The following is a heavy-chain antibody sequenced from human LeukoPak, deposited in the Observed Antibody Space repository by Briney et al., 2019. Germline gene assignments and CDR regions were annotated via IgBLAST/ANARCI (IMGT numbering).Heavy chain of an antibody. D-gene: IGHD3-10*01. Sequence: KASETLSLTCTVSGGSISSYYWSWIRQPPGKGLEWIGYIYYSGSTYYNPSLKSRVTISVDTSKNQFSLKLSSVTAADTAVYYCAGGDYIWFNDYWGQGTLVTVSS. CDR2: IYYSGST. J-gene: IGHJ4*02. CDR1: GGSISSYY. V-gene: IGHV4-59*06. CDR3: AGGDYIWFNDY.